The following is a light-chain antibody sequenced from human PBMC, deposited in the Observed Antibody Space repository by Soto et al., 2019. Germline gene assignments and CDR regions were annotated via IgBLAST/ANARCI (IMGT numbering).Light chain of an antibody. CDR2: GNS. CDR3: QYDDSSLSCLV. CDR1: SSNIGAGYD. J-gene: IGLJ3*02. V-gene: IGLV1-40*01. Sequence: QSVLTQPPSVSGSPGQRVTISCTGSSSNIGAGYDVHWYQQLPGTAPKLLIYGNSNRPSGVPDRFSGSKSGTAASLAITGLQAEDADDYYCQYDDSSLSCLVFGGGTKLTVL.